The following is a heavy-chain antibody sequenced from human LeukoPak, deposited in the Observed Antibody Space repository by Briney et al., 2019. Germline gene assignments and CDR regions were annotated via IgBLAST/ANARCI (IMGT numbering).Heavy chain of an antibody. J-gene: IGHJ3*02. CDR2: IITNSGGT. CDR3: ARDRDGYTSDAFDI. CDR1: GYTFTHYY. V-gene: IGHV1-2*06. D-gene: IGHD5-24*01. Sequence: ASVKVSCKASGYTFTHYYIHWVRQAPGQGLEWVGRIITNSGGTNYAQKFRGRVTMTRDTSINTAYMELQRLTSDDSAVYYCARDRDGYTSDAFDIWGPGTMVTASS.